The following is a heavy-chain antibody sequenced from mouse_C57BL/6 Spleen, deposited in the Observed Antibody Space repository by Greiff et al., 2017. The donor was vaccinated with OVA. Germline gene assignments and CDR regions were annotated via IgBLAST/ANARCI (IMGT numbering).Heavy chain of an antibody. Sequence: VQRVESGAELARPGASVKLSCKASGYTFTSYGISWVKQRTGQGLEWIGEIYPRSGNTSYNEKFKGKATLTADKSSSTAYMELRSLTSEDSAVYFCASGDYYGSSHYWGQGTTLTVSS. CDR2: IYPRSGNT. V-gene: IGHV1-81*01. J-gene: IGHJ2*01. D-gene: IGHD1-1*01. CDR3: ASGDYYGSSHY. CDR1: GYTFTSYG.